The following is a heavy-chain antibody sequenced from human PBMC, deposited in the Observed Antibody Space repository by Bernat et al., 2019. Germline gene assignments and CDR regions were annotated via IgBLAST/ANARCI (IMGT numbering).Heavy chain of an antibody. V-gene: IGHV3-30*18. CDR1: GFTFSTSA. Sequence: QVQVVESGGGVVQPGRSLRLSCAASGFTFSTSAMHWVRQAPGKGLEWVAGISHDGSNKYYGDSVKGRFTISRDNSKNTLYLEMNSLRGEDTAVYYCAKDQSYGHDLDYWGQGTLVTVSS. D-gene: IGHD1-26*01. J-gene: IGHJ4*02. CDR2: ISHDGSNK. CDR3: AKDQSYGHDLDY.